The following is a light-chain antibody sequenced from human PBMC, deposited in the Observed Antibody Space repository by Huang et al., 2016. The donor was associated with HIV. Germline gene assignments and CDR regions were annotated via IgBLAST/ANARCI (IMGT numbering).Light chain of an antibody. CDR1: QSLLHSDGKTY. J-gene: IGKJ5*01. CDR2: EIS. V-gene: IGKV2D-29*01. Sequence: DIVMTQTPPSLSVAPGQSALLSCISRQSLLHSDGKTYLSWYLQKPGQPPQPLLYEISKHGAGVPDRFGGGGSGARFTLRNSRVGPEDIGTEYCMQSGQLPLTCGQGTRLEI. CDR3: MQSGQLPLT.